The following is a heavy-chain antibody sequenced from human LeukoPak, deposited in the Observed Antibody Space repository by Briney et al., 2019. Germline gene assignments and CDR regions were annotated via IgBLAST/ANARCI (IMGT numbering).Heavy chain of an antibody. D-gene: IGHD2-21*02. CDR1: GFTFSSHS. Sequence: GGSLRLSCAASGFTFSSHSMNWVRQAPGKGLEWVSYISSSSSTIYYADSVKGRFTISRDNAENSLYLQMNSLRDEDTAVYYCARAPYCGGDCSARWFDPRGQGTLVTVSS. CDR2: ISSSSSTI. V-gene: IGHV3-48*02. J-gene: IGHJ5*02. CDR3: ARAPYCGGDCSARWFDP.